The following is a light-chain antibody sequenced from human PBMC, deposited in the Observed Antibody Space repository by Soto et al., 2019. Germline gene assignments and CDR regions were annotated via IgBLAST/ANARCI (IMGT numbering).Light chain of an antibody. CDR2: GAS. CDR3: QQYNNWPQT. Sequence: EIVMTQSPATLSVSPGERATLSCRASQSVSSSLAWYQHKPGQAPRLLIYGASTRATGFPARFSGSGSGTEFTLTISSLQSEDFAVYYCQQYNNWPQTFGQGTKLQIK. J-gene: IGKJ2*01. CDR1: QSVSSS. V-gene: IGKV3-15*01.